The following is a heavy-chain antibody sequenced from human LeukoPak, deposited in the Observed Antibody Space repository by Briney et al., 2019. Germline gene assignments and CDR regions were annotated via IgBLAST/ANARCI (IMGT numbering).Heavy chain of an antibody. J-gene: IGHJ6*03. V-gene: IGHV4-34*01. CDR3: ARGVRYCSSTSCYWEGYYYYYMDV. Sequence: SETLSLTCAVYGGSFSGYYWSWIRQPPGKGLEWIGEINHSGSTNYNPSLKSRVTISVDTSKHQFSLTLSSVPAADTAVYYCARGVRYCSSTSCYWEGYYYYYMDVWGKGTTVTVSS. CDR1: GGSFSGYY. CDR2: INHSGST. D-gene: IGHD2-2*01.